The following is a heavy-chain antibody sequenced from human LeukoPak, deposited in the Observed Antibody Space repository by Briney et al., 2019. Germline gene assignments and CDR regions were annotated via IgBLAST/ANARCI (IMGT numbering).Heavy chain of an antibody. CDR3: ARQGLYSSGRLDY. J-gene: IGHJ4*02. Sequence: PSETLSLTCTVSGGSISSSSYYWGWIRQPPGKGLEWIGSIYYSGSTYYNPSLKSRVTISVDTSKNQLSLKLSSVTAADTAVYYCARQGLYSSGRLDYWGQGTLVTVSS. CDR1: GGSISSSSYY. V-gene: IGHV4-39*01. D-gene: IGHD6-19*01. CDR2: IYYSGST.